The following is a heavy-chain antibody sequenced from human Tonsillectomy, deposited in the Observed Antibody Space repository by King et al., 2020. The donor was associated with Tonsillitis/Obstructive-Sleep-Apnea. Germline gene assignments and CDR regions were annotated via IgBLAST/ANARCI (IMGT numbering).Heavy chain of an antibody. CDR1: GYTFTDYP. J-gene: IGHJ6*03. CDR2: INTNTGNP. Sequence: VQLVESGSEFKKPGASVKVSCKASGYTFTDYPMNWVRQAPGQGLEWMGWINTNTGNPTYAQGFTGRFVFSLDTSVSTAYLQISSLKAEDTAVYYCARDEEIPVASYYYYYMDVWGKGTTVTVSS. CDR3: ARDEEIPVASYYYYYMDV. D-gene: IGHD2-2*01. V-gene: IGHV7-4-1*02.